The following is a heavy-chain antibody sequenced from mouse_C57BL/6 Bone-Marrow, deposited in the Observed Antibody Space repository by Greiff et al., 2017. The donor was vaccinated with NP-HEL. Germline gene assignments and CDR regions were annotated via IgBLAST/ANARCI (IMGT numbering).Heavy chain of an antibody. D-gene: IGHD2-4*01. CDR3: ARRGIYYDYNWYFDV. V-gene: IGHV1-63*01. Sequence: VQLQQSGAELVRPGTSVKMSCKASGYTFTNYWIGWAKQRPGHGLEWIGDIYPGGGYTNYNEKFKGKATLTADKSSSTAYMQFSSLTSEDSAIYYCARRGIYYDYNWYFDVWGTGTTVTVSS. CDR2: IYPGGGYT. CDR1: GYTFTNYW. J-gene: IGHJ1*03.